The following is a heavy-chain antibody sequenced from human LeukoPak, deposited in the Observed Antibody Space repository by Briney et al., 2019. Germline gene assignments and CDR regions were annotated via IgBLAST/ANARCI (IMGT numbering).Heavy chain of an antibody. CDR2: ISGSGGST. D-gene: IGHD3-9*01. J-gene: IGHJ4*02. Sequence: PGGSLRLSCAASGFTFSVCAMSWVRQAPGKGLEWVSAISGSGGSTYYADSVKGRFTISRDNSKNTLYLQMNSLRAEDTAVYYCAKGPYYDILTGYYIRGYYFDYWGQGTLVTVSS. V-gene: IGHV3-23*01. CDR1: GFTFSVCA. CDR3: AKGPYYDILTGYYIRGYYFDY.